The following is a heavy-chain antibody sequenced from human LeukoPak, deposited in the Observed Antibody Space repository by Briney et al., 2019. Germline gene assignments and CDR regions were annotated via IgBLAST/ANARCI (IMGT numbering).Heavy chain of an antibody. CDR1: GGTFSSYV. V-gene: IGHV1-69*05. Sequence: SVQVSCKGSGGTFSSYVISWVRQPPGRGLEWMGVIIPIFGRANYAQKFQGRVTITTDESTSTAYMELSSLRSEDTAVYYCARGVTPTYHYYYMDVWGKGITVTVSS. CDR3: ARGVTPTYHYYYMDV. D-gene: IGHD4-11*01. CDR2: IIPIFGRA. J-gene: IGHJ6*03.